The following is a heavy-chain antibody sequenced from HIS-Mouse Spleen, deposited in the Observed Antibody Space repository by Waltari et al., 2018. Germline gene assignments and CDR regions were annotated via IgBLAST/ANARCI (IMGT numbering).Heavy chain of an antibody. Sequence: QVQLVQSGAEVKKPGSSVKVSCKASGGTFRRYATTWVRQAPGQGLEWMGRIIPILGIANYAQKFQGRVTITADKSTSTAYMELSSLRSEDTAVYYCARAGVQPIDAFDIWGQGTMVTVSS. CDR3: ARAGVQPIDAFDI. J-gene: IGHJ3*02. CDR2: IIPILGIA. CDR1: GGTFRRYA. V-gene: IGHV1-69*04. D-gene: IGHD1-1*01.